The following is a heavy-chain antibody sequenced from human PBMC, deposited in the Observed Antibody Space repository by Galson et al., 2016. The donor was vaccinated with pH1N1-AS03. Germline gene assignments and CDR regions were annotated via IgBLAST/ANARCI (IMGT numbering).Heavy chain of an antibody. J-gene: IGHJ4*02. D-gene: IGHD3-10*01. CDR2: IKEDGNDQ. CDR1: GFTFGNFA. CDR3: ARTRGVLESSGEMLSYFDY. V-gene: IGHV3-7*01. Sequence: SLRLSCAASGFTFGNFAMHWVRQAPGKGLEWVANIKEDGNDQHYVASVKGRFTISRDNAKKSLFLQMNSLTADDTAVYYCARTRGVLESSGEMLSYFDYWGLGSLVTVSS.